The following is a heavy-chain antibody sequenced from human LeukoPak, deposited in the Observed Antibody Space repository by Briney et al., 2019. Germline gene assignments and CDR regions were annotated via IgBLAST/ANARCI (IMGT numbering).Heavy chain of an antibody. CDR1: GGSISSGGYS. CDR3: ARENKKGYCSSTSCQIGWFDS. Sequence: SQTLSLTCAVSGGSISSGGYSWSWIRQPPGKGLEWIGYIYHSGSTYYNPSLKSRVTISVDRSKNQFSLKLSSVTAADTAVYYCARENKKGYCSSTSCQIGWFDSWGQGTLVTVSS. V-gene: IGHV4-30-2*01. J-gene: IGHJ5*01. D-gene: IGHD2-2*01. CDR2: IYHSGST.